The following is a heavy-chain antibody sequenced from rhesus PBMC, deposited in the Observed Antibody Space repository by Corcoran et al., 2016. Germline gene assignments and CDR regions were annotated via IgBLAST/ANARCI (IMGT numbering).Heavy chain of an antibody. CDR2: FSWNSGTI. J-gene: IGHJ4*01. D-gene: IGHD4-35*01. Sequence: DVQLVESGGGWVKPGGSLSLSGAASGFTFDDYAMSWVRQAPGKGLEWGSLFSWNSGTIYYADSVKGRFTISRDNAKNSLFLQMDRLRAEDTAVYYCSRPTTVTTYFDCWGQGVLVTVSS. V-gene: IGHV3-134*01. CDR3: SRPTTVTTYFDC. CDR1: GFTFDDYA.